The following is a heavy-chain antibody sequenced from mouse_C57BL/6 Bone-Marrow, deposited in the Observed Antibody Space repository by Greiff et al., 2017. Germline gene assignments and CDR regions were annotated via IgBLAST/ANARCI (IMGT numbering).Heavy chain of an antibody. CDR2: IDPENGDT. Sequence: VQLQQSGAELVRPGASVKLSCTASGFNIKDDYMHWVKQRPEQGLEWIGWIDPENGDTEYASKFQGKATVTADTSSNTAYLQLSSLTSEDAAFYYSTNSSKDYFDYWGQGTTLTVSS. V-gene: IGHV14-4*01. CDR3: TNSSKDYFDY. J-gene: IGHJ2*01. CDR1: GFNIKDDY. D-gene: IGHD3-2*02.